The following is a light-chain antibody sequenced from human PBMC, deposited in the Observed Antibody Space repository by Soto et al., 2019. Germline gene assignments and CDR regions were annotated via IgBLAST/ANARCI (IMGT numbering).Light chain of an antibody. CDR1: QSVTHNH. V-gene: IGKV3-20*01. CDR3: QQYNGSPDT. J-gene: IGKJ2*01. Sequence: DIELTQSPGTLSLSPGERATLSCRASQSVTHNHFAWYQQKRGQAPRLLIYIASARTTGLPGRFSGSGSGTDFTLTISSLEPEDFAVYYCQQYNGSPDTFGQGTKVEI. CDR2: IAS.